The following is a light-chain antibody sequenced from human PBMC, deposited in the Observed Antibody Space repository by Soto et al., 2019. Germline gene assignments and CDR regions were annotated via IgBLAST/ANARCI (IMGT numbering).Light chain of an antibody. CDR3: SSYTSDSTYV. CDR1: SSDVGGYNY. Sequence: QSALTQPATVSGSPGHSITISCTGTSSDVGGYNYVSWYQEHPGKAPKLMIYDVSNRPSGVSNRFSGSKSDNTASLTISGLQAEDEADYYCSSYTSDSTYVFGTGTKVTVL. V-gene: IGLV2-14*01. CDR2: DVS. J-gene: IGLJ1*01.